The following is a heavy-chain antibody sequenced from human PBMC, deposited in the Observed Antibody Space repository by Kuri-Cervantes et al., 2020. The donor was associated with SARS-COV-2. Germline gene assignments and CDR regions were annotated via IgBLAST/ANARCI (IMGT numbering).Heavy chain of an antibody. CDR1: GGSISSYY. CDR2: IYTSGST. V-gene: IGHV4-4*07. Sequence: ESLKISCTVSGGSISSYYWSWIRQPAGKGLEWIGRIYTSGSTDYNPSLKSRVTMSVDTSKNQFSLKLSSVTAADTAVYYCARVGVVIAIPDYWGQGTLVTVSS. CDR3: ARVGVVIAIPDY. D-gene: IGHD2-21*01. J-gene: IGHJ4*02.